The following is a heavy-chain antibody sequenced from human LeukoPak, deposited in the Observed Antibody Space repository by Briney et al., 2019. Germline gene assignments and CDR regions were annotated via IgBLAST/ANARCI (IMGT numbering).Heavy chain of an antibody. D-gene: IGHD2-15*01. CDR2: IYHSGSA. J-gene: IGHJ6*02. CDR3: ARGVVVVVAATYYYYGMDV. Sequence: SETLSLTCTVSGYSISSGYYWGWIRQPPGKGLEWIGSIYHSGSAYYNPSLKSRVTISEDTSRNQFSLKLTSVTAADTAVYYCARGVVVVVAATYYYYGMDVWGQGTTVTVSS. CDR1: GYSISSGYY. V-gene: IGHV4-38-2*02.